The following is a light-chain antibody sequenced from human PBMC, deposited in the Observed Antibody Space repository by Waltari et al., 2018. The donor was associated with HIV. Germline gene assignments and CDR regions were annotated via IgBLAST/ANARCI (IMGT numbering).Light chain of an antibody. CDR2: AAS. J-gene: IGKJ4*01. CDR3: QQTFDGPRT. Sequence: DIQMTQSSSSLSASVGDRVTITCRASQSISSYFNWYQPKPGKAPKLLISAASSLESGVPSRFSGSISGTDFTLIISGLQPEDFATYYCQQTFDGPRTFGGGTKVEI. CDR1: QSISSY. V-gene: IGKV1-39*01.